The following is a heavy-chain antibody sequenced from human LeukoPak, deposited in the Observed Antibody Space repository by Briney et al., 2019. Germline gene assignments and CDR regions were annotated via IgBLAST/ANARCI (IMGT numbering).Heavy chain of an antibody. D-gene: IGHD2-15*01. CDR3: ARLAVVAATEDPYYYKYGMDV. V-gene: IGHV3-21*01. CDR2: ISTSTSYI. Sequence: GGSLRLSCAASGFTFNSCGMNWVRQAPGKGLEWVSSISTSTSYIYYADSVKGRFTISRDNAKNPLYLQMNSLRAEDTAVYYCARLAVVAATEDPYYYKYGMDVWGQGTTVTVSS. CDR1: GFTFNSCG. J-gene: IGHJ6*02.